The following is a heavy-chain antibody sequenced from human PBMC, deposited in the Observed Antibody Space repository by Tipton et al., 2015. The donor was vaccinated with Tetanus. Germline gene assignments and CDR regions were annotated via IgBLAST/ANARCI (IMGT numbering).Heavy chain of an antibody. D-gene: IGHD1-26*01. J-gene: IGHJ4*01. CDR1: GFTVGSNY. Sequence: SLRLSCAASGFTVGSNYMGWVRQAPGKGLEWVSFIYAGGSTYYADSVQGRFTISRDTSRNTLYLQMNSLRIDDTAVYYCVRTFPGSYNNWGHGTLVTVSS. CDR2: IYAGGST. V-gene: IGHV3-53*01. CDR3: VRTFPGSYNN.